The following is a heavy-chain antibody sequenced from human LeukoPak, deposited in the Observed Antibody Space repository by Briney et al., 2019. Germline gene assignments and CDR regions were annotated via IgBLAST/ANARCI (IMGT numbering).Heavy chain of an antibody. D-gene: IGHD5-18*01. Sequence: ASVKVSCKASGYTFTSYYMHWVRQAPGQGLEWMGIINPSGGSTSYAQKFQGRVTMTRDTSTSTVYMELSSLRSEDTAVYYCASEGEYSYGQRGAFDIWGQGTMVTVSS. CDR3: ASEGEYSYGQRGAFDI. CDR2: INPSGGST. V-gene: IGHV1-46*01. CDR1: GYTFTSYY. J-gene: IGHJ3*02.